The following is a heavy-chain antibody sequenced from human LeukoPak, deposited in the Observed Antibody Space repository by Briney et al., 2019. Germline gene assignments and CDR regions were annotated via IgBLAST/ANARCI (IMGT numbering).Heavy chain of an antibody. CDR2: IYPDDSDT. Sequence: GESLKISCKGSGYRFNAYWIAWVRQMPGKGLEWMGIIYPDDSDTRYSPSFQGQVTISANKSVRTAYLQWSSLKASDTAMYYCARPNITSYYDSRGYDAFDVWGQGTMVTVSS. CDR3: ARPNITSYYDSRGYDAFDV. CDR1: GYRFNAYW. J-gene: IGHJ3*01. D-gene: IGHD3-22*01. V-gene: IGHV5-51*01.